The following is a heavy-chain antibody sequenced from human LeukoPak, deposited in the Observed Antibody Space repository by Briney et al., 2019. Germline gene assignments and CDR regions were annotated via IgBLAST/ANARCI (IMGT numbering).Heavy chain of an antibody. CDR3: ARLGDWTQATRGAFDI. CDR1: GGSISSGSYY. D-gene: IGHD2-21*02. V-gene: IGHV4-61*02. Sequence: SQTLSLTCTVSGGSISSGSYYWSWIRQPAGKGLEWIGRIYTSGSTNYNPSLKSRVTISVDTSKNQFSLKLSSVTAADTAVYYCARLGDWTQATRGAFDIWGQGTMVTVSS. J-gene: IGHJ3*02. CDR2: IYTSGST.